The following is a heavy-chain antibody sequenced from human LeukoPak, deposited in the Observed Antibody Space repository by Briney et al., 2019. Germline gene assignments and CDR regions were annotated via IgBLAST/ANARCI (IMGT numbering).Heavy chain of an antibody. D-gene: IGHD5-12*01. CDR3: ARASRGYSGYLTTYYYYMDV. V-gene: IGHV1-2*02. J-gene: IGHJ6*03. CDR1: GYTFTGYY. Sequence: EASVKVSCKASGYTFTGYYMHWVRQAPGQGLEWMGWINPNSGGTNYAQKFQGRVTMTRDTSISTAYMELSRLRSDDTAVYYCARASRGYSGYLTTYYYYMDVWGKGTTVTVSS. CDR2: INPNSGGT.